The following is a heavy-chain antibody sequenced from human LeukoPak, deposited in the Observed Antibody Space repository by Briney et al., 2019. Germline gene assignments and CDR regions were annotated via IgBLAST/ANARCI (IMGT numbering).Heavy chain of an antibody. CDR3: ARVKQQLVPNCFDY. V-gene: IGHV1-2*02. CDR1: GYTFTGYY. CDR2: INPNSGGT. J-gene: IGHJ4*02. D-gene: IGHD6-13*01. Sequence: GASVKVSCKASGYTFTGYYMHWVRQAPGQGLEWMGWINPNSGGTNYAQKFQGRVTMTRDTSISTAYMELSRLRSDDTAVYDCARVKQQLVPNCFDYWGQGTLVTVSS.